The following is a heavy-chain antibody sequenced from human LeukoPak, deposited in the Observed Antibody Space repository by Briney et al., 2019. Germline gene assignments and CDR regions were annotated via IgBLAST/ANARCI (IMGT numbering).Heavy chain of an antibody. CDR3: ARKQQRIEGFYP. CDR2: MNPNSGNT. J-gene: IGHJ5*02. CDR1: GYTFTSYD. D-gene: IGHD6-13*01. V-gene: IGHV1-8*03. Sequence: ASVKVSCKASGYTFTSYDINWVRQATGQGLEWMGWMNPNSGNTGYAQKFQGRVTITRNTSISTAYMELSSLRSEDTAVYYCARKQQRIEGFYPWGQGTLVTVSS.